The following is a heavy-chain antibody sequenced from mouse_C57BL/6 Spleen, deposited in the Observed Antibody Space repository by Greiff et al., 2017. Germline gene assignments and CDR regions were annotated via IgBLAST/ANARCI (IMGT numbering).Heavy chain of an antibody. V-gene: IGHV1-50*01. CDR2: IDPSDSYT. CDR1: GYTFTSYW. CDR3: ARRLTGSYYFDY. Sequence: QQSCKASGYTFTSYWMQWVKQRPGQGLEWIGEIDPSDSYTNYNQKFKGKATLTVDTSSSTAYMQLSSLTSEDSAVYYCARRLTGSYYFDYWGQCTTLTVSS. J-gene: IGHJ2*01. D-gene: IGHD4-1*01.